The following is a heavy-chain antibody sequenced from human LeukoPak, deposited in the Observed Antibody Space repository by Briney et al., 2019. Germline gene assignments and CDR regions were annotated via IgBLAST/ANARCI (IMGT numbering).Heavy chain of an antibody. CDR2: IKQDGSEK. CDR1: GFTFSDYY. D-gene: IGHD1-14*01. J-gene: IGHJ5*02. V-gene: IGHV3-7*01. Sequence: GGSLRLSCAASGFTFSDYYMSWVRQAPGKGLEWVANIKQDGSEKFYVDSVKGRFTISRDNAKNSLYLQMNSLRVEDTAVYYCARDRFMTGVPNWFDPWGQGTLVTVSS. CDR3: ARDRFMTGVPNWFDP.